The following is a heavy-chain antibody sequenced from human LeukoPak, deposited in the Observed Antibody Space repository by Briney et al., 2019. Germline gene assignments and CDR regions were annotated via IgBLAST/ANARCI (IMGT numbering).Heavy chain of an antibody. J-gene: IGHJ4*02. Sequence: GESLKISCKGSGYSFTSYWIGWVRQMPGKGLEWMGIIYPGDSDTRYSPSFQDQVTISADKSISTAYLQWSSLKASDTAMYYCARRMYPEGYSSSWYYFDYWGQGTLVTVSS. CDR1: GYSFTSYW. D-gene: IGHD6-13*01. V-gene: IGHV5-51*01. CDR2: IYPGDSDT. CDR3: ARRMYPEGYSSSWYYFDY.